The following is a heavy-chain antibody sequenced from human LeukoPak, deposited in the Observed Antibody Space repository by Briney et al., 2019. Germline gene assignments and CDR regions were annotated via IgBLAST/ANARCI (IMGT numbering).Heavy chain of an antibody. D-gene: IGHD3-16*01. J-gene: IGHJ3*02. CDR2: IVVGSGNT. V-gene: IGHV1-58*02. Sequence: SVKVSCKASGFTFTSSAMQWVRQARGQRLEWIGWIVVGSGNTNYAQKFQERVTITRDMSTSTAYMELSSLRSEDTAVYYCAAAPGGIHTYAFDIWGQGTMVTVSS. CDR1: GFTFTSSA. CDR3: AAAPGGIHTYAFDI.